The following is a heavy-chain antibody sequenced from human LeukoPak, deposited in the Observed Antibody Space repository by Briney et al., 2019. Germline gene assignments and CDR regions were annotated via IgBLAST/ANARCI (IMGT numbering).Heavy chain of an antibody. V-gene: IGHV4-4*07. J-gene: IGHJ5*02. CDR3: AREGGDPRWLDP. CDR1: GGSISSYY. D-gene: IGHD6-25*01. CDR2: INTSGST. Sequence: SETLSLTCTVPGGSISSYYWTWIRQSAGKGLEWIGRINTSGSTNYNPSLRSRVTMSVNTSKNQFSLNLTSVTAADTAVYSCAREGGDPRWLDPWGQGTLVTVSS.